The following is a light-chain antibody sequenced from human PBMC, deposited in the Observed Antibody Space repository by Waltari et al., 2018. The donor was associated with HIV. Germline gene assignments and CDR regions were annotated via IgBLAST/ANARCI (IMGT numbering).Light chain of an antibody. CDR2: GDN. V-gene: IGLV1-40*01. CDR1: SSNIGARFD. J-gene: IGLJ3*02. CDR3: QSYDSSLSGSV. Sequence: QSVLTQPPSVSGAPGQRVTISCTGSSSNIGARFDVHWYQQLPGTAPKLLIYGDNNRPSGVPDRFSGSKSGTSASLAITGLQAEDEAYYYCQSYDSSLSGSVFGGGTKLTVL.